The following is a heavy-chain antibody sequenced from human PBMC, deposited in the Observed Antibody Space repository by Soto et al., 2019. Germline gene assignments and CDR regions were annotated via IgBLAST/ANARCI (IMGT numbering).Heavy chain of an antibody. Sequence: SQTLSLTCAISGDSVSSNSAAWNWIRQSPSRGLEWLGRTYYRSKWYNDYAVSVKSRITINPNTSKNKFSLQLNSVTPDDTAVYNCASSANLGHAFDIWGQGTMVTVSS. V-gene: IGHV6-1*01. CDR3: ASSANLGHAFDI. J-gene: IGHJ3*02. CDR2: TYYRSKWYN. D-gene: IGHD3-16*01. CDR1: GDSVSSNSAA.